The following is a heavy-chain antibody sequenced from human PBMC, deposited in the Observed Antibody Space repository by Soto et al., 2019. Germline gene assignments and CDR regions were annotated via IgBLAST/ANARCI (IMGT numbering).Heavy chain of an antibody. CDR1: GYSFTSYW. CDR3: ARAMVRGVIYYYYGMDV. V-gene: IGHV5-51*01. CDR2: IYPGDSDT. D-gene: IGHD3-10*01. J-gene: IGHJ6*02. Sequence: GASLKISCKGSGYSFTSYWIGWVRQMPGKGLEWMGIIYPGDSDTRYSPSFQGQVTISADKSISTAYLQWSSLKASDTAMYYCARAMVRGVIYYYYGMDVWGQGTTVTVSS.